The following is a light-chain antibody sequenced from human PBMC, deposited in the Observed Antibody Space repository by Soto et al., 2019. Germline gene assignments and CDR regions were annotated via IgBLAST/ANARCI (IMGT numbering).Light chain of an antibody. Sequence: QSVLTQPPSASGTPGQRVTISCSGSSPNIGSNSVSWYQQLPGTAPILLIYSNDQRPSGVPDRFSGSWSGTSASLTISGLRSEDEADYYCAAWDDNLNGLFGTGTKLTVL. CDR2: SND. V-gene: IGLV1-44*01. CDR3: AAWDDNLNGL. CDR1: SPNIGSNS. J-gene: IGLJ1*01.